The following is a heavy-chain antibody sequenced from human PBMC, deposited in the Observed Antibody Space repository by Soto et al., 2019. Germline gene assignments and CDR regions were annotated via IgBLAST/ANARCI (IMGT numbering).Heavy chain of an antibody. CDR2: ISAYNGNT. CDR1: GYTFTSYG. J-gene: IGHJ6*02. Sequence: ASVKVSCKASGYTFTSYGISWVRQAPGQGLEWMGWISAYNGNTNYAQKLQGRVTMTTDTSTSTAYMELRSLRSDDTAVYYCARHVAAAGTTYYYYGMDVWGQGTTVTVSS. CDR3: ARHVAAAGTTYYYYGMDV. V-gene: IGHV1-18*01. D-gene: IGHD6-13*01.